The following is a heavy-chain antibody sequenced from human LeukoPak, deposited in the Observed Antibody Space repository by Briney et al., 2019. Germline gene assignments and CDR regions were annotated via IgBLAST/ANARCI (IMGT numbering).Heavy chain of an antibody. D-gene: IGHD3-22*01. CDR1: GYTLTELS. V-gene: IGHV1-24*01. CDR2: FDPEDGET. Sequence: ASVKVSCKVSGYTLTELSVHWVRQAPGKGLEWMGGFDPEDGETIYAQKFQGRVTMTEDTSTDTAYMELSSLRSEDTAVYYCATFPRYYYDSSGYFDYWGQGTLVTVSS. CDR3: ATFPRYYYDSSGYFDY. J-gene: IGHJ4*02.